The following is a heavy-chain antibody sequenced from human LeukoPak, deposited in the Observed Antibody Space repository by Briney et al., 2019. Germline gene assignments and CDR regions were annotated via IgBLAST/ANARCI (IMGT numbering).Heavy chain of an antibody. CDR2: IYYSGST. J-gene: IGHJ3*02. CDR1: GGSISSYY. Sequence: SETLSLTCTVSGGSISSYYWSWIRQPPGKGLEWIGYIYYSGSTNYNPSLKSRVTISVDTSKNQFSLKLSSVTAADTAVYYCARTYSSSWYSAFDIWGQGTMVTVSS. CDR3: ARTYSSSWYSAFDI. V-gene: IGHV4-59*01. D-gene: IGHD6-13*01.